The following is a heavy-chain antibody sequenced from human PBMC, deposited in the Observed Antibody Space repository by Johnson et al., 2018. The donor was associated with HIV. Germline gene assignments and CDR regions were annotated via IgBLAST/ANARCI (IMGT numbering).Heavy chain of an antibody. CDR3: ASDRVGGTYDSFDI. J-gene: IGHJ3*02. Sequence: VQLVESGGDLVRPGGSLRLSCTASGFAVSMNYMAWVRQAPGKGLEWVSVIYSSGGSLYSDSVRGRFTVSRDNSKNTLYLQMNTLRVEDTAVYYCASDRVGGTYDSFDIWGQGTMVTVSS. D-gene: IGHD1-26*01. CDR1: GFAVSMNY. V-gene: IGHV3-66*01. CDR2: IYSSGGS.